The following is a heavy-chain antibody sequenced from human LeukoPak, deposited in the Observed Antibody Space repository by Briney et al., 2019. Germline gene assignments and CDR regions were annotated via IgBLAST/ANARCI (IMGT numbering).Heavy chain of an antibody. CDR3: ARVGAELLWFGELSYFDY. Sequence: GGSLRLSCAASGFTFSSYEMNWVRQAPGKGLEWVSYISSSGSTIYYADSVKGRFTISRDNAKNSLYLQMNSLRAEDTAVYYCARVGAELLWFGELSYFDYWGQGTLVTVSS. CDR1: GFTFSSYE. J-gene: IGHJ4*02. V-gene: IGHV3-48*03. D-gene: IGHD3-10*01. CDR2: ISSSGSTI.